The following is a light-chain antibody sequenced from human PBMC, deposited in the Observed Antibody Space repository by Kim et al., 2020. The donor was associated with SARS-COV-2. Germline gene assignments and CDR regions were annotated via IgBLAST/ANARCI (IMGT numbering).Light chain of an antibody. J-gene: IGKJ4*01. CDR2: GAS. CDR3: QQYYSYPLT. V-gene: IGKV1-8*01. Sequence: AIRMTQSPSTLSASTGDRVTITCRASQGVNTYLAWYQQKSGKAPKLLIFGASTLQSAVPSRFSGSGSGTDFALTINSLQTEDFAIYYCQQYYSYPLTFGGGTKVDIK. CDR1: QGVNTY.